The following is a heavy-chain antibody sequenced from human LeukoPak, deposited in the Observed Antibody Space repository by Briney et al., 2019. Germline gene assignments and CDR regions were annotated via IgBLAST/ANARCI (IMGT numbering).Heavy chain of an antibody. V-gene: IGHV4-38-2*01. D-gene: IGHD6-6*01. CDR1: GYSISSGYY. CDR3: ARGPKSIVSAGHSDF. Sequence: SETLSLTCAVSGYSISSGYYWVWFRQPPGKGLEWLRTIYHSGTTYYNPSLKGRVTSSVDLSKNQFSLRLSSVTAADTAVYYCARGPKSIVSAGHSDFWGQGTLVTVSS. J-gene: IGHJ4*02. CDR2: IYHSGTT.